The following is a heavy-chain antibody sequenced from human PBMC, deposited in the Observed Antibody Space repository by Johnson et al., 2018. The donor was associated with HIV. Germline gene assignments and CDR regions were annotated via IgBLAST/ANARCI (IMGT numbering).Heavy chain of an antibody. CDR2: ISYDGSNK. J-gene: IGHJ3*02. CDR3: AKAIGDAFDI. Sequence: QLVESGGGVVQPGRSLRLSCVASGFTFSNNAIHWVRQAPGKGLEWVAVISYDGSNKYYADSVKGRFTISRDNSKNTLYLQMNSLRAEDTAVYYCAKAIGDAFDIWGQGTMVTVSS. V-gene: IGHV3-30*18. CDR1: GFTFSNNA. D-gene: IGHD2/OR15-2a*01.